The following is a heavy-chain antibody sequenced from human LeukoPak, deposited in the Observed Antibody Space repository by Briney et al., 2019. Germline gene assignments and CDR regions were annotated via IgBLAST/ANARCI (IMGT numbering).Heavy chain of an antibody. CDR1: GYSFTSYW. D-gene: IGHD3-9*01. CDR3: AADLSYYDILTGYLV. Sequence: GESLKISCKGSGYSFTSYWIGWVRQIPGKGLEWMWIIYPGDSDTRYSPSFQGQVTISADKSISTAYLQWSSLKASDTAMYYCAADLSYYDILTGYLVWGQGTTVTVSS. V-gene: IGHV5-51*01. J-gene: IGHJ6*02. CDR2: IYPGDSDT.